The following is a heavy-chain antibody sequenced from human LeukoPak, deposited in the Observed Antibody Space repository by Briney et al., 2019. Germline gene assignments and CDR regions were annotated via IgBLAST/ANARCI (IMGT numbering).Heavy chain of an antibody. CDR1: GGTFSSYA. CDR2: IVPIFGTA. D-gene: IGHD5-18*01. V-gene: IGHV1-69*13. Sequence: SVKVSCKASGGTFSSYAISWVRQAPGPGLEWMGGIVPIFGTANYAQKFQGRVTITADESTSTAYMELSSLRSEDTAVYYCARGRRGYSYGPTIYYYYMDAWGKGTTVTISS. CDR3: ARGRRGYSYGPTIYYYYMDA. J-gene: IGHJ6*03.